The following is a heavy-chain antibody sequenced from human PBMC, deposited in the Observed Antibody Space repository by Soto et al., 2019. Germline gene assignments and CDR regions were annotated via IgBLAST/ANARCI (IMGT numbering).Heavy chain of an antibody. CDR1: GGSFNNYY. Sequence: SETLSLTCTVSGGSFNNYYWTWMRQPPGKGLEWLGYIYYSGCAIYNPSLNSRVTISVDTSKKQFSLRLSHVTAADTAGYYCAAAKKYAYDDCDYPGIDNWGQGTLVTVSS. J-gene: IGHJ4*02. V-gene: IGHV4-59*01. CDR3: AAAKKYAYDDCDYPGIDN. CDR2: IYYSGCA. D-gene: IGHD3-16*01.